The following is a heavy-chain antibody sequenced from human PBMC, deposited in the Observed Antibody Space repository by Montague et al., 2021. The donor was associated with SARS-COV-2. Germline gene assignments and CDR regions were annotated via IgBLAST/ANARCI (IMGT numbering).Heavy chain of an antibody. CDR3: ARLYGSSFDY. V-gene: IGHV4-39*01. CDR1: GGSVSRISSH. J-gene: IGHJ4*02. CDR2: FYYAGGT. Sequence: SETLSLTCTVSGGSVSRISSHWGWIRQPPGKGLEYIGSFYYAGGTQYNPSLKSRVTISVDTSNDQCSLKMNSVTAADTAVYCCARLYGSSFDYWGQGTLVTVSS. D-gene: IGHD4-17*01.